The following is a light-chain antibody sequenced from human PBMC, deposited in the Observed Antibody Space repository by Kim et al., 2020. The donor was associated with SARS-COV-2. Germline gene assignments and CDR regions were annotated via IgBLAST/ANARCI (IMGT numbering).Light chain of an antibody. CDR2: NAS. J-gene: IGKJ2*01. Sequence: SVGGRVTTSCRPSRAVTTFLNWYQQKPGEDPTILIHNASKMQRGVASRFAGSGSGTTFTPPINNLQPDEFAAYYCQQSYNTPAYTFGQGTKVDIK. CDR3: QQSYNTPAYT. CDR1: RAVTTF. V-gene: IGKV1-39*01.